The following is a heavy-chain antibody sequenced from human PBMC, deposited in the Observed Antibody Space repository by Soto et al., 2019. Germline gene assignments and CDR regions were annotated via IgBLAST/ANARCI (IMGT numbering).Heavy chain of an antibody. D-gene: IGHD5-12*01. V-gene: IGHV3-23*01. CDR1: GFSFGGYG. CDR3: AKASKGYTGSDLDY. CDR2: LSGSGSTT. J-gene: IGHJ4*02. Sequence: EVQLLESGGDLVQPGGSLRLSCAASGFSFGGYGMSWVRQAPGKGLEWVSALSGSGSTTYYADSVRGRFIISRDNSRDTLFLQTNSLRAEDTAVYFCAKASKGYTGSDLDYWGQGTVVTVSP.